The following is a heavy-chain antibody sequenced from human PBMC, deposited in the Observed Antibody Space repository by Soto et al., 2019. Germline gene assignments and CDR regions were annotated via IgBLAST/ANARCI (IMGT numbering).Heavy chain of an antibody. Sequence: ASVKVSCKVSGYTLTELSMHWVRQAPGKGLEWMGGFDPEDGETIYAQKFQGRVTMTEDTSTDTAYMELSSLRSEDTAVYYCATADTPLSFSRGSYYYFDYWGQGTLVTVSS. D-gene: IGHD3-3*01. CDR3: ATADTPLSFSRGSYYYFDY. J-gene: IGHJ4*02. CDR1: GYTLTELS. V-gene: IGHV1-24*01. CDR2: FDPEDGET.